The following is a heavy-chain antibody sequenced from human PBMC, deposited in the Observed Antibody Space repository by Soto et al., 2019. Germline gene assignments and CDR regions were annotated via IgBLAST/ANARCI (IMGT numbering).Heavy chain of an antibody. CDR1: GGTFSSYA. Sequence: QVQLVQSGAEVKKPGSSVKVSCKASGGTFSSYAISWVRQAPGQGLEWMGGIIPIFGTANYAQKFQGRVTITADESTSTAYMELSSLRSEDTAVYYCARKFGIAAAVLGGKHRYNWFDPWGQGTLVTVSS. D-gene: IGHD6-13*01. V-gene: IGHV1-69*12. J-gene: IGHJ5*02. CDR2: IIPIFGTA. CDR3: ARKFGIAAAVLGGKHRYNWFDP.